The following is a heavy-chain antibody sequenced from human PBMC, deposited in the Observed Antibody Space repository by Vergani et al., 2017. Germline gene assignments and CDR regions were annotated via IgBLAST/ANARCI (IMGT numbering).Heavy chain of an antibody. J-gene: IGHJ6*02. Sequence: QVQLVQSGAEVKKPGSSVKVSCKASGGTFSSYAISWVQQAPGQGLEWMGGIIPIFGTANYAQKFQGRVTITADESTSTAYMELSSLRSEDTAVYYCARSLVSAAGIRDYYYGMDVWGQGTTVTVSS. CDR2: IIPIFGTA. CDR3: ARSLVSAAGIRDYYYGMDV. D-gene: IGHD6-13*01. CDR1: GGTFSSYA. V-gene: IGHV1-69*01.